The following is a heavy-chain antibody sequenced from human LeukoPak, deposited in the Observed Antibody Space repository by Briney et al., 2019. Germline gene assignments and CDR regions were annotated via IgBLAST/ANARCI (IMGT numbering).Heavy chain of an antibody. Sequence: PGGSLRLSCGASGFTFSSHAMTWVRQAPGKGLEWVSAISISGDTTYYADAVKGRFTISRDDSKNTVYLQMNNLRAEDTAVYYCVSFYETYWGRGTLVTVSS. CDR2: ISISGDTT. V-gene: IGHV3-23*01. D-gene: IGHD2-2*01. CDR3: VSFYETY. J-gene: IGHJ4*02. CDR1: GFTFSSHA.